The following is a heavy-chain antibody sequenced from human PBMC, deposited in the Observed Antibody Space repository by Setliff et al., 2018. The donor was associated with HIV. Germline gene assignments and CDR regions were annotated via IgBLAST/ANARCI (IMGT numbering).Heavy chain of an antibody. D-gene: IGHD2-8*02. CDR2: IYSDDYT. Sequence: SLRLSCAVSGFSVSNKYMTWVRQAPGKGLEWVSIIYSDDYTYYADSIKGRFTISRDSSKNTLYLQMDSLEIEDTAVYFCSTGPTRVSDGVADFWGPGTLVTVSS. J-gene: IGHJ4*02. V-gene: IGHV3-53*05. CDR1: GFSVSNKY. CDR3: STGPTRVSDGVADF.